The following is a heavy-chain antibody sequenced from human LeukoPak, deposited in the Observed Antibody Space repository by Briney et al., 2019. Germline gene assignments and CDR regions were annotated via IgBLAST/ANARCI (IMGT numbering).Heavy chain of an antibody. V-gene: IGHV4-59*01. CDR1: GGPLSSYY. D-gene: IGHD1/OR15-1a*01. J-gene: IGHJ4*02. Sequence: SETLSLTCTVSGGPLSSYYWSWIRQPPGKGLEWIGYIYYSGSTNYNPSLKSRVTISVDTSKNQFSLKLSSVTAADTAVYYCAMDEQGLDYWGQGTLVTVSS. CDR3: AMDEQGLDY. CDR2: IYYSGST.